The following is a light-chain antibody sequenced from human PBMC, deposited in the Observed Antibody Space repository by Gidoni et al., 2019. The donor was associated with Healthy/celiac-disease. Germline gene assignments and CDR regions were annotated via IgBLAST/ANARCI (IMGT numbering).Light chain of an antibody. CDR1: QGISSY. CDR2: AAS. J-gene: IGKJ4*01. CDR3: QQYYSYPLT. V-gene: IGKV1-8*01. Sequence: IRMTQAPSTFSASTGDRVTLTCRASQGISSYIAWYQKKPGKAPKLLIYAASTLQSGVPSRFSGSGSGTDFTLTIRCLQSEDFATYYCQQYYSYPLTFGGGTKVEIK.